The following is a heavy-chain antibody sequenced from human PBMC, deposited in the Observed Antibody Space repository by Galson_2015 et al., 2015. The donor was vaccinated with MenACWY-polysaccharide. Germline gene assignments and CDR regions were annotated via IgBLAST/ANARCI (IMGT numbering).Heavy chain of an antibody. D-gene: IGHD1-26*01. CDR3: ARDTTLDY. CDR1: GFTVSSNY. V-gene: IGHV3-66*02. J-gene: IGHJ4*02. Sequence: SLRLSCAASGFTVSSNYMSWVRQAPGKGLEWVSVISSGGDTYYADSVKGRFTISSDNSKKTMYLQMNSLRSEDTAVYYCARDTTLDYWGRGTLVTVSS. CDR2: ISSGGDT.